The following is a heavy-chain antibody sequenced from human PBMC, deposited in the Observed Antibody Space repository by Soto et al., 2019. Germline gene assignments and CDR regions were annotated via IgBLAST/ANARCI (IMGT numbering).Heavy chain of an antibody. D-gene: IGHD1-26*01. CDR1: GGTFSSYA. CDR3: ARSSRLRSGSYGPDAFDI. J-gene: IGHJ3*02. Sequence: GASVKVSCKASGGTFSSYAISWVRPAPGQGLEWMGGIIPIFGTANYAQKFQGRVTITADESTSTAYMELSSLRSEDTAVYYCARSSRLRSGSYGPDAFDIWGQGTMVTVSS. V-gene: IGHV1-69*13. CDR2: IIPIFGTA.